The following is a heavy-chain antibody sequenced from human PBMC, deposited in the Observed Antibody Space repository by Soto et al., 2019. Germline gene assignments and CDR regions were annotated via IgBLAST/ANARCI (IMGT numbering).Heavy chain of an antibody. Sequence: GGSLRLSCTASGFTFSTYIMTWVRQAPGKGLEWVSSIGRTSSYMYYADSVKGRFTVSRDNARNSLYLQLSSLRAEDTAVYYCARSQDLRYWGQGTPVT. CDR1: GFTFSTYI. CDR3: ARSQDLRY. D-gene: IGHD1-20*01. CDR2: IGRTSSYM. J-gene: IGHJ4*02. V-gene: IGHV3-21*01.